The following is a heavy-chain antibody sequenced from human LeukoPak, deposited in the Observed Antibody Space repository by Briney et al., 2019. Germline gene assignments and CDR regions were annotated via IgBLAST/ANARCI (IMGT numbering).Heavy chain of an antibody. Sequence: GGSLRLSCSASGFTFSSYSMNWVPPAPGKGLEGGLSICNSSSYIYYTDSVKSRFTISRDNAKNSLYLQMNSLRAEDTAVYYCARVVGYCSSTSCYGGYYFDYWGQGTLVTVSS. CDR3: ARVVGYCSSTSCYGGYYFDY. CDR1: GFTFSSYS. J-gene: IGHJ4*02. V-gene: IGHV3-21*01. D-gene: IGHD2-2*01. CDR2: ICNSSSYI.